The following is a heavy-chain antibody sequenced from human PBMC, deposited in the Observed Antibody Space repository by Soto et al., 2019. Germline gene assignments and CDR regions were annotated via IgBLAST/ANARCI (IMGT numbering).Heavy chain of an antibody. Sequence: QLQLHESGPGLVKPSETLSLTCIVSGASINTYSWGWIRQTPGKGLEWIATISDSETTYYNPSLKSRVIMSVDTSKNQFSLKLNSVTATDTAVYYCARRTGVGGSWFFDYWGQGTLVTVSS. CDR3: ARRTGVGGSWFFDY. CDR2: ISDSETT. CDR1: GASINTYS. D-gene: IGHD2-8*01. J-gene: IGHJ4*02. V-gene: IGHV4-39*01.